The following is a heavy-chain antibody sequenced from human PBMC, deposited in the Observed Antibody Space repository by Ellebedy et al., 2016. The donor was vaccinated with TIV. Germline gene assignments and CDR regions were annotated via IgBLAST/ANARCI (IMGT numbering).Heavy chain of an antibody. CDR3: AKDSEGYCSGGTCHYPDH. V-gene: IGHV3-23*01. Sequence: GGSLRLXXAVSGFTFSNYPMCWVRQAPGMGPEWVSSIGNAGATYYADSVKGRFTISRDNSKNTVYLQMNSLRVEDTAVYYCAKDSEGYCSGGTCHYPDHWGQGTLVTVSS. J-gene: IGHJ4*02. D-gene: IGHD2-15*01. CDR1: GFTFSNYP. CDR2: IGNAGAT.